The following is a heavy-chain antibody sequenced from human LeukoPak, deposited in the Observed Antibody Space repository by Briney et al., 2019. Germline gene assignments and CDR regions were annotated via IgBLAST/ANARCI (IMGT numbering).Heavy chain of an antibody. Sequence: SETLSLTCTVSGGSISSHYWSWIRQPPGKGLEWIGYIYYSGSTNYNPSLKSRVTISVDTSKNQFSPKLSSVTAADTAVYYCARDSSGSERFFDYWGQGTLVTVSS. V-gene: IGHV4-59*11. CDR3: ARDSSGSERFFDY. D-gene: IGHD1-26*01. CDR2: IYYSGST. CDR1: GGSISSHY. J-gene: IGHJ4*02.